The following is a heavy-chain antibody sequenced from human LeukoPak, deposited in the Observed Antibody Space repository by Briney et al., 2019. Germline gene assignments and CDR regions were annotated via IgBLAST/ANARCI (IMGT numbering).Heavy chain of an antibody. V-gene: IGHV1-8*01. CDR2: MNPNSGNT. Sequence: ASVKVSCKASGYTFTSYDINWVRQATGQGLEWMGWMNPNSGNTGYAQKFQGRVTMTRNTYISTAYMELSSLRSEDTAVYYCAIHYDFWSGYSPDAFDIWGQGTMVTVSS. CDR1: GYTFTSYD. J-gene: IGHJ3*02. CDR3: AIHYDFWSGYSPDAFDI. D-gene: IGHD3-3*01.